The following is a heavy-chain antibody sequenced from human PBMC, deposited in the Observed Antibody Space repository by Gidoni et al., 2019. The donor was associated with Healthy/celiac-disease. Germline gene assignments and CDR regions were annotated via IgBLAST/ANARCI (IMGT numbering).Heavy chain of an antibody. D-gene: IGHD3-10*01. CDR2: IYHSGST. Sequence: QVQLQESGPGLVKPSETLSLTCTVSGYSISSGYYWGWIRQPPGKGLEWIGSIYHSGSTYSNPSLKSRVTISVDTSKNQFSLKLSSVTAADTAVYYCARGEGFGEVFDYWGQGTLVTVSS. V-gene: IGHV4-38-2*02. J-gene: IGHJ4*02. CDR3: ARGEGFGEVFDY. CDR1: GYSISSGYY.